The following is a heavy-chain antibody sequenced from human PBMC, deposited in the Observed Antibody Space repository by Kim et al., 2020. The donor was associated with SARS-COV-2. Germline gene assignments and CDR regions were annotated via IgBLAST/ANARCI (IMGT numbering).Heavy chain of an antibody. D-gene: IGHD3-10*01. CDR2: IRSKANSYAT. Sequence: GGSVRLSCAASGFTFSGSAMHWVRQASGKGLEWVGRIRSKANSYATAYAASVKGRFTISRDDSKNTAYLQMNSLKTEDTAVYYCTTIIGGGDYWGQGTLVTVSS. J-gene: IGHJ4*02. V-gene: IGHV3-73*01. CDR1: GFTFSGSA. CDR3: TTIIGGGDY.